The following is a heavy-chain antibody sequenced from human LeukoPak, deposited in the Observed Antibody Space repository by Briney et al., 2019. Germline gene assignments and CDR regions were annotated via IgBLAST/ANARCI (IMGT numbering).Heavy chain of an antibody. CDR1: GYTFTSYG. Sequence: ASVKVSCKASGYTFTSYGISWVRQAPGQGLEWMVWISAYNGNTNYAQKLQGRVTMTTDTSTSTAYMELRSLRSDDTAVYYCARDGYDFWSGYYPDPWGQGTLVTVSS. CDR3: ARDGYDFWSGYYPDP. V-gene: IGHV1-18*01. J-gene: IGHJ5*02. CDR2: ISAYNGNT. D-gene: IGHD3-3*01.